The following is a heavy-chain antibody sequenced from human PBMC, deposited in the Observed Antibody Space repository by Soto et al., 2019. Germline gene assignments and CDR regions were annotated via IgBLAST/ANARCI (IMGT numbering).Heavy chain of an antibody. CDR2: IWYDGTTK. CDR3: ARGSIAAAWFDP. Sequence: GGSLRLSCEVSGFSLSGYGMHWVRQAPGKGLEWVAVIWYDGTTKNYADSVKGRFTISRDNSKNTLYLQMNSLRAEDTAVYYCARGSIAAAWFDPWGQGTLVTVSS. J-gene: IGHJ5*02. V-gene: IGHV3-33*01. CDR1: GFSLSGYG. D-gene: IGHD6-13*01.